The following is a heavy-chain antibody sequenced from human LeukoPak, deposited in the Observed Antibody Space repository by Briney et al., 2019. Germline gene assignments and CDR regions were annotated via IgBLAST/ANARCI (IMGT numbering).Heavy chain of an antibody. D-gene: IGHD3-22*01. CDR1: GGSFSGYY. CDR2: ISHSGST. V-gene: IGHV4-34*01. J-gene: IGHJ3*02. Sequence: SETLSLTCAVYGGSFSGYYWSWIRQPPGKGLEWIGEISHSGSTNYNPPLKSRVTISVDTSKNQFSLKLSSVTAADTAVYYCARQAPRDSSGYYLLQFGAFDIWGQGTMVTVSS. CDR3: ARQAPRDSSGYYLLQFGAFDI.